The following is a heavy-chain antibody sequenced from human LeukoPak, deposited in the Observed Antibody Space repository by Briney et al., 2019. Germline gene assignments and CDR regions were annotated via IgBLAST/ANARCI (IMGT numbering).Heavy chain of an antibody. Sequence: PGGSLRLSCAASGFTFSSYSMNWVRQAPGKGLEWVSSISSSSSYIYYADSVKGRFTISRDNAKNSLYLQMNSLRAEDTAVYYCARDPPDSSKRLFDPWGQGTLVTVSS. V-gene: IGHV3-21*01. CDR2: ISSSSSYI. J-gene: IGHJ5*02. CDR3: ARDPPDSSKRLFDP. CDR1: GFTFSSYS. D-gene: IGHD3-22*01.